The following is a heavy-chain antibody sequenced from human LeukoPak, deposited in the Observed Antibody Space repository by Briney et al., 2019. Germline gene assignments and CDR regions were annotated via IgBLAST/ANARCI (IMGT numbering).Heavy chain of an antibody. J-gene: IGHJ3*02. Sequence: SETLSLTCTVSGGSISGYYWSWIRQPAGKGLEWIGRIYISGSTSYNPSLKSRVTISVDTSKNQFSLKLSSVTAADTAVYYCAGHGGDDAFDIWGQGTMVTVSS. CDR2: IYISGST. V-gene: IGHV4-4*07. CDR1: GGSISGYY. D-gene: IGHD3-10*01. CDR3: AGHGGDDAFDI.